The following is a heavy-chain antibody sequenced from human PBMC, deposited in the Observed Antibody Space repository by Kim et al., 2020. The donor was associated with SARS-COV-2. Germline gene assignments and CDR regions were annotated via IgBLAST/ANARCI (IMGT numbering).Heavy chain of an antibody. CDR2: IGTAGDT. V-gene: IGHV3-13*01. D-gene: IGHD4-17*01. Sequence: GGSLRLSCAASGFTFSSYDMHWVRQATGKGLEWVSAIGTAGDTYYPGSVKGRFTISRENAKNSLYLQMNSLRAGDTAVYYCARGGDYGVTDAFDIWGQGTMVTVSS. CDR3: ARGGDYGVTDAFDI. CDR1: GFTFSSYD. J-gene: IGHJ3*02.